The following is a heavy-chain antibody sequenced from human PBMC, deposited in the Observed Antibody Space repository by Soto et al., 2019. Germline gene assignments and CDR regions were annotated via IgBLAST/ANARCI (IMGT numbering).Heavy chain of an antibody. V-gene: IGHV4-31*03. Sequence: QVQLQESGPGLVKPSQTLSLTCTVSGGSISSGGYYWSWIRQHPGKGLEWIGYIYYSGITSYNPSLKSRVTIPVDTSKNQFALKLSSVTAADTAVYYCAREGGIVGATAADYWGQGTLVTVSS. CDR3: AREGGIVGATAADY. D-gene: IGHD1-26*01. CDR2: IYYSGIT. CDR1: GGSISSGGYY. J-gene: IGHJ4*02.